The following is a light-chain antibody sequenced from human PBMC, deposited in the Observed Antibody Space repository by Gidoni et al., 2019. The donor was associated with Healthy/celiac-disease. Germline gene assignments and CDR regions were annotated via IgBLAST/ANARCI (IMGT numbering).Light chain of an antibody. J-gene: IGLJ2*01. CDR3: QVWDSSSDHVV. Sequence: SSVLTQPPPVSVAPGKTARSTCGGNNIGSRSVHWYQQKPGQAPVLVVYDDSDRPSGIPERFSGSNSGNTATLTISRVEAGDEPDYYCQVWDSSSDHVVFGGGTKLTVL. V-gene: IGLV3-21*03. CDR2: DDS. CDR1: NIGSRS.